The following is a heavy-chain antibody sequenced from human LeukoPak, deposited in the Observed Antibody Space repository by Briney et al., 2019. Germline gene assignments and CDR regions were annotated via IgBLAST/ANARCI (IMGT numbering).Heavy chain of an antibody. CDR2: IKQDGSEK. J-gene: IGHJ4*02. V-gene: IGHV3-7*01. CDR1: GFTFSRYW. CDR3: ARVGYLRELDY. D-gene: IGHD5-18*01. Sequence: PGGSLRLSCAASGFTFSRYWMSSVRQAPGKGLEWVANIKQDGSEKYYVDSVKGRFTISRDNAKNSLYMQMNSLRAEDTDVYYCARVGYLRELDYWGQGTLVTVSS.